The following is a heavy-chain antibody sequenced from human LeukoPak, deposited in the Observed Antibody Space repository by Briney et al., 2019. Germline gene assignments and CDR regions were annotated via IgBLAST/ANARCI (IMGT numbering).Heavy chain of an antibody. J-gene: IGHJ3*02. CDR3: ARAYEARFAFDI. Sequence: SVKVSCKASGGTCSSYAISWVRQAPGQGLEWMGRIIPIFGTANYAQKFQGRVTITTDESTSTAYMELSSLRSEDTAVYYCARAYEARFAFDIWGQGTMVTVSS. V-gene: IGHV1-69*05. CDR2: IIPIFGTA. CDR1: GGTCSSYA. D-gene: IGHD3-22*01.